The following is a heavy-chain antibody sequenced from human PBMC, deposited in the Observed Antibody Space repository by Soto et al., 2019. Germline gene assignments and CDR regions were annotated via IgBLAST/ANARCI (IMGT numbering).Heavy chain of an antibody. Sequence: PSETLSLTCTVSGGTMNSYYWTWIRQPAGKGLEWIGRIYSSGSTKYNPSLQSRVTMSLDTSKNQFSLRLTSVTAADTAVYYCARGQRFSDWFDPWGQGTLVTVLL. CDR1: GGTMNSYY. D-gene: IGHD3-3*01. CDR2: IYSSGST. CDR3: ARGQRFSDWFDP. J-gene: IGHJ5*02. V-gene: IGHV4-4*07.